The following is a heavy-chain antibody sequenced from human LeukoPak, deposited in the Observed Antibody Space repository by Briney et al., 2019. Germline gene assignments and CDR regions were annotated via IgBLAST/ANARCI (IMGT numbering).Heavy chain of an antibody. V-gene: IGHV4-59*08. Sequence: PSETLSLTCTVSGGSISRSYWSWIRQPPGKGLEWIGYIYYSGSPNYNPSLKSRVTISVDTSKNQFSLKLSSVTAADTAVYYCAAYAFYDSSGYYTDYWGQGTLVTVSS. CDR1: GGSISRSY. CDR3: AAYAFYDSSGYYTDY. J-gene: IGHJ4*02. D-gene: IGHD3-22*01. CDR2: IYYSGSP.